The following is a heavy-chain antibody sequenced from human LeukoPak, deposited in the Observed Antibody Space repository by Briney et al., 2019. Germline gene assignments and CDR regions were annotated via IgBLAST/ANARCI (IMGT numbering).Heavy chain of an antibody. V-gene: IGHV3-7*01. CDR2: IKEDGGQR. CDR1: GFTLSTYW. D-gene: IGHD2-2*01. Sequence: GGSLRLACAPSGFTLSTYWMSWVRQAAGKGPGWVANIKEDGGQRNHVDFVKGRFTISRDHAPKSLYLQQSRLTAADTAIHYRARDLDAETVAMPQGYWCQRPSVTVSS. CDR3: ARDLDAETVAMPQGY. J-gene: IGHJ4*02.